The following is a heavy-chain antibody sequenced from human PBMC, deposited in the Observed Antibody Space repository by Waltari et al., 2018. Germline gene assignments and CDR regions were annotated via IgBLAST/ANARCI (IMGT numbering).Heavy chain of an antibody. Sequence: QVQLVESGGGVVQPVKSLRLSCVASGFSLSNYGMHWVRQTPGRGLEWVALTWSDGSVEYYADSVRGRFTVSRDNSKNILYLDMDSLRVDDTATYYCAKDAFGNTYLDYWGQGTLVTVSS. CDR1: GFSLSNYG. CDR2: TWSDGSVE. V-gene: IGHV3-33*03. J-gene: IGHJ4*02. D-gene: IGHD3-10*01. CDR3: AKDAFGNTYLDY.